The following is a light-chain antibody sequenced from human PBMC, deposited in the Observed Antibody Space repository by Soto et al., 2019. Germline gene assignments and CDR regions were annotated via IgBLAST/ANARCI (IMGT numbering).Light chain of an antibody. CDR1: QSVSSSY. J-gene: IGKJ1*01. CDR3: QQYNNWPPWT. V-gene: IGKV3-20*01. Sequence: EIVLTQSPGTLSLSPGERATLSCRASQSVSSSYLAWYQQKPGQAPRLLIYGASSRATGIPDGFSGSGSGTDFTLTISSLYSEDFAVYHCQQYNNWPPWTLGQGTKVDIK. CDR2: GAS.